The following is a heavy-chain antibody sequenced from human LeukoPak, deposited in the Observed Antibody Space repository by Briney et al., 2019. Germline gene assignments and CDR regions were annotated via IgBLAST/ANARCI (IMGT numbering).Heavy chain of an antibody. V-gene: IGHV3-74*01. J-gene: IGHJ4*02. CDR3: ARGGVGCFDY. D-gene: IGHD6-19*01. CDR1: GFTFSSYW. Sequence: GGSLRLSCAASGFTFSSYWIHWVRQAPGKGLVWVSHINSDGSSATYADSVKGRLTISRDNAKNAVYLQMNSLRAEDTAVYYCARGGVGCFDYWGQGALVTVSS. CDR2: INSDGSSA.